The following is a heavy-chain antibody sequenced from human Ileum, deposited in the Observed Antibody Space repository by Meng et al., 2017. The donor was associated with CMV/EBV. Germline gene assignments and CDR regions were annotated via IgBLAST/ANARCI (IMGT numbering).Heavy chain of an antibody. Sequence: GGSLRLSCAASGFTFDDYATHWVRQAPGKGLEWVSLISWDGGSTYYADSVKGRFTISRDNSKNSLYLQMNSLRAEDTALYYCARSSTSFYYYYGMDVWGQGTTVTVSS. V-gene: IGHV3-43D*03. CDR3: ARSSTSFYYYYGMDV. D-gene: IGHD2-2*01. CDR2: ISWDGGST. J-gene: IGHJ6*02. CDR1: GFTFDDYA.